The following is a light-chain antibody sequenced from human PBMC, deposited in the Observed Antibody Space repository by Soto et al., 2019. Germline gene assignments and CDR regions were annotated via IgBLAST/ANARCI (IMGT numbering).Light chain of an antibody. V-gene: IGKV3-20*01. J-gene: IGKJ1*01. Sequence: IVLTQSPGTLSLSPGERATLSCRANQSVSSNFLAWYQQKPGQAPRLLISGASNRATGIPDRFSGSGSGTDFTLTISRLEPEDFAVYYCQQYGSSPRTFGQGTKVDI. CDR3: QQYGSSPRT. CDR1: QSVSSNF. CDR2: GAS.